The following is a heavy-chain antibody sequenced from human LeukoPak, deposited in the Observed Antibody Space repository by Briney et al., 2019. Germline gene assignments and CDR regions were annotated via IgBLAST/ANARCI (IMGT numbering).Heavy chain of an antibody. CDR1: GLTISNNW. CDR3: AREFFISYGPPYYFDY. Sequence: GGSLRLSCADSGLTISNNWMSWVRQAPGKGLEWVSGINWNGDSTGYADSVKGRFTISRDNAKNSLYLQMNSLRAEDTALYYCAREFFISYGPPYYFDYWGQGTLVTVSS. J-gene: IGHJ4*02. V-gene: IGHV3-20*04. CDR2: INWNGDST. D-gene: IGHD5-18*01.